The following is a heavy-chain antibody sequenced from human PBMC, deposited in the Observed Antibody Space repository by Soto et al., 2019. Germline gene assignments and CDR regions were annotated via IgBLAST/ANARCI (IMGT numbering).Heavy chain of an antibody. V-gene: IGHV4-31*03. D-gene: IGHD6-13*01. CDR3: AREGYSSSPDN. Sequence: QVQLQESGPGLVKPSQTLSLTCTVSGGSISSGGYYWSWILQHPGKGLEWIGYIYYSGCTYDNPSLKSRVIISVDTSKNQFSLKLSSVTAADTAVYYCAREGYSSSPDNWGQGTLVTVYS. CDR1: GGSISSGGYY. CDR2: IYYSGCT. J-gene: IGHJ4*02.